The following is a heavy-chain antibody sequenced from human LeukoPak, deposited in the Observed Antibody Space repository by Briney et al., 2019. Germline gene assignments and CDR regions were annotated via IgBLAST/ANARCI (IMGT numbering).Heavy chain of an antibody. CDR3: AKKYGGNSGCDY. CDR1: GFTVSSNY. J-gene: IGHJ4*02. Sequence: GSLRLSCAASGFTVSSNYMSWVRQAPGKGLEWVSVIYSGGSTYYADSVKGRFTISRDNSKNTLYLQMNSLRAEDTAVYYCAKKYGGNSGCDYWGQGTLVTVSS. D-gene: IGHD4-23*01. V-gene: IGHV3-53*01. CDR2: IYSGGST.